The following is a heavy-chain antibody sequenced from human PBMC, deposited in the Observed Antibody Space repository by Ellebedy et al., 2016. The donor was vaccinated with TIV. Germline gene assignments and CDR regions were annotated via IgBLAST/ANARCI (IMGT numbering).Heavy chain of an antibody. D-gene: IGHD6-19*01. CDR3: ARLSSGWYGWFDP. V-gene: IGHV4-39*01. CDR2: ISFSGDT. Sequence: SETLSLXXSVSGGSVSTTTYYWVWVRQPPGTGLEWIGSISFSGDTSYNPSLESRVTLSVDTSKNQFSLMVTSMTAADTAVYYCARLSSGWYGWFDPWGQGTLVTVSS. J-gene: IGHJ5*02. CDR1: GGSVSTTTYY.